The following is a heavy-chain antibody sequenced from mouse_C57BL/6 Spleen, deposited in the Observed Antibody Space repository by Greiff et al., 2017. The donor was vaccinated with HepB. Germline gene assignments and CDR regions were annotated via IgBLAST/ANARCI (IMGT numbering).Heavy chain of an antibody. V-gene: IGHV1-26*01. Sequence: VQLQQSGPELVKPGASVKISCKASGYTFTDYYMNWVKQSHGKSLEWIGDINPNNGGTSYNQKFKGKATLTVDKSSSTAYMELRSLTSEDSAVYYCARGDYALAYWGQGTLVTVSA. CDR3: ARGDYALAY. J-gene: IGHJ3*01. CDR1: GYTFTDYY. CDR2: INPNNGGT. D-gene: IGHD2-4*01.